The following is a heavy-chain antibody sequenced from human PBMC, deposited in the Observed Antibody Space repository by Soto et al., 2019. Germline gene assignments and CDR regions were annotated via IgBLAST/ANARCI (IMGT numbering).Heavy chain of an antibody. J-gene: IGHJ4*02. V-gene: IGHV1-18*01. CDR1: GYTFTSYG. CDR3: ASSRPYYYDSSGYYSSFDC. CDR2: ISAYNGNT. D-gene: IGHD3-22*01. Sequence: ASVKVSCKASGYTFTSYGISWVRQAPGQGLEWMGWISAYNGNTNYAQKLQGRVTMTTDTSTSTAYMELRSLRSDDTAVYYCASSRPYYYDSSGYYSSFDCWGQGTLVTVSS.